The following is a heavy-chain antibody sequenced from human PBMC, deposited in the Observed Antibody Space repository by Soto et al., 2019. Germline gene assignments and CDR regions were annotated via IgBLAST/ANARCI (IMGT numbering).Heavy chain of an antibody. D-gene: IGHD2-15*01. CDR1: GYTFTRYG. CDR2: ISGYNGRT. CDR3: ARSGRPCFYSFPMDV. J-gene: IGHJ6*02. Sequence: QVQLVQSGAEVKKPGASVKVSCKASGYTFTRYGVSWVRQAPGQGLEWMGWISGYNGRTDYAQKFQGRVTMTTDTSTSTAYMEVRTLRSDDTAVYYGARSGRPCFYSFPMDVWGQGPTVTVSS. V-gene: IGHV1-18*01.